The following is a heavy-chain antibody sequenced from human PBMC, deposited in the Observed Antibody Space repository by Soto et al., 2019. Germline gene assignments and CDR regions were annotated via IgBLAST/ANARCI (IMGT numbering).Heavy chain of an antibody. CDR2: ISYDGSNK. CDR1: GFTFSSYA. J-gene: IGHJ4*02. CDR3: ARDLIVGATTKGWSSPVH. Sequence: VQLLESGGGLVQPGGSLRLSCAASGFTFSSYAMHWVRQAPGKGLEWVALISYDGSNKYYADSVKGRFTISRDNSKNTLYLQMNSLRAEDTAVYYCARDLIVGATTKGWSSPVHWGQGTLVTVSS. D-gene: IGHD1-26*01. V-gene: IGHV3-30-3*01.